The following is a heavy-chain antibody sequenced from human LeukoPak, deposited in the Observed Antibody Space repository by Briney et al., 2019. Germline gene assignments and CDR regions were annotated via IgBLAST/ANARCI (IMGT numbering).Heavy chain of an antibody. D-gene: IGHD4-17*01. CDR3: ARDSLYGVVDY. CDR1: GYTFTSYY. J-gene: IGHJ4*02. Sequence: ASVKVSCKTSGYTFTSYYIHWVRQAPGQGLEWMGIINPSGGSTSYAQKFQGRVTMTRDTSTSTVYMYLSSLRSEDTAVYYCARDSLYGVVDYWGQGTLVTVSS. CDR2: INPSGGST. V-gene: IGHV1-46*01.